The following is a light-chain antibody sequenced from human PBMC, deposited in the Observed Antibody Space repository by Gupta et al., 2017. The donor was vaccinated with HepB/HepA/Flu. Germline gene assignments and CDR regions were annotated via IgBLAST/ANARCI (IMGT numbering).Light chain of an antibody. Sequence: IVMTQTLHSSPVTLGQPASLYCRSSQSLVNSDENSYLNWLQQRPGQPPRLLIYKMSNRLSGVPDRFTGSGSGTDFTLNISRVEAEDVGVYYCMQAKQFHRTFGQGTRVEIK. CDR3: MQAKQFHRT. CDR2: KMS. J-gene: IGKJ1*01. CDR1: QSLVNSDENSY. V-gene: IGKV2-24*01.